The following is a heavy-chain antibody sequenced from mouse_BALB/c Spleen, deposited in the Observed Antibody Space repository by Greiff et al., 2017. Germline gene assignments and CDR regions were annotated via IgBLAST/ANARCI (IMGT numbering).Heavy chain of an antibody. CDR2: INPYNGDT. CDR3: ARSGRGDREFDY. J-gene: IGHJ2*01. V-gene: IGHV1-20*02. Sequence: EVQLQQSGPELVKPGASVKISCKASGYSFTGYFMNWVMQSHGKSLEWIGRINPYNGDTFYNQKFKGKATLTVDKSYSTAHMELRSLASEDTAVYYCARSGRGDREFDYWGQGTTLTVSS. CDR1: GYSFTGYF. D-gene: IGHD2-13*01.